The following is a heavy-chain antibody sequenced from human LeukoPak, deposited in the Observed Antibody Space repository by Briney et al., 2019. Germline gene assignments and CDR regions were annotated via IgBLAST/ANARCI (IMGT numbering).Heavy chain of an antibody. V-gene: IGHV3-23*01. D-gene: IGHD2-2*01. CDR1: GFTFSTYT. CDR2: ISGSGART. Sequence: GGSLRLSCAASGFTFSTYTVSWVPQAPGKGLEWVSSISGSGARTYYADSVKGRFTISRDTSKNTLYPQMNSLRADDTAVYYCAKDRPCTTCSPTDYWGQGTLVTVSS. CDR3: AKDRPCTTCSPTDY. J-gene: IGHJ4*02.